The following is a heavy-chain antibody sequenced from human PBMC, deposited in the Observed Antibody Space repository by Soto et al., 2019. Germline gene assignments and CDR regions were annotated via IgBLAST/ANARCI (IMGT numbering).Heavy chain of an antibody. J-gene: IGHJ4*02. Sequence: QLQLQESGPGLVKPSETLSLTCTVSGGSISSSSYYWGWIRQPPGKGLEWIGSIYYSGSTYYNPSLKSRVTISVDTSKNQFSRKLSSVTAADTAVYYCARHPGQAYYDYIWGSYRYSWWSDYWGQGTLVTVSS. V-gene: IGHV4-39*01. CDR3: ARHPGQAYYDYIWGSYRYSWWSDY. D-gene: IGHD3-16*02. CDR2: IYYSGST. CDR1: GGSISSSSYY.